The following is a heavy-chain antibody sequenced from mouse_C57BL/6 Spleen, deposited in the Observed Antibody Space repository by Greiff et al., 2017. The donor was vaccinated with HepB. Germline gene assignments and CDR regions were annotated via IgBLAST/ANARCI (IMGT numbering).Heavy chain of an antibody. Sequence: QVQLQQPGAELVMPGASVKLSCKASGYTFTSYWMHWVKQRPGQGLEWIGEIDPSDSYTNYNQKFKGKSTLTVDKSSSTAYMQLSSLTSEDSAVYYCARGGLVPAWFAYWGQGTLVTVSA. CDR3: ARGGLVPAWFAY. CDR1: GYTFTSYW. D-gene: IGHD1-1*02. CDR2: IDPSDSYT. V-gene: IGHV1-69*01. J-gene: IGHJ3*01.